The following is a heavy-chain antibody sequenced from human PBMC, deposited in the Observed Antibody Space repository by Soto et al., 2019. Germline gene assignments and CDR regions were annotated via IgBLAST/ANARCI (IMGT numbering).Heavy chain of an antibody. J-gene: IGHJ6*02. V-gene: IGHV4-30-4*02. D-gene: IGHD4-17*01. CDR3: AGDYGDFYYYYAMDV. CDR1: GGSIISGDYY. CDR2: IYYSGDT. Sequence: SETLSLTCTVSGGSIISGDYYWSWIRQTPGKGLEWIGYIYYSGDTNYNPSLKSRVIISIDTSKNQFSLKLSSVTAADTAVYYCAGDYGDFYYYYAMDVWGQGTTVTVSS.